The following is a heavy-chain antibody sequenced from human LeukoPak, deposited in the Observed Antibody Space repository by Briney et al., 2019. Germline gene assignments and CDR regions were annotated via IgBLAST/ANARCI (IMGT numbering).Heavy chain of an antibody. V-gene: IGHV5-51*01. Sequence: GESLKISCKGSGYSFTSYWIGWVRQMPGKGLEWMGIIYPGDSDTRYSPSFQGQVTISADKSISTANLQWSSLKASDTAMYYCARHPPNYDILTGYTDYWGQGTLVTVSS. CDR1: GYSFTSYW. CDR3: ARHPPNYDILTGYTDY. J-gene: IGHJ4*02. D-gene: IGHD3-9*01. CDR2: IYPGDSDT.